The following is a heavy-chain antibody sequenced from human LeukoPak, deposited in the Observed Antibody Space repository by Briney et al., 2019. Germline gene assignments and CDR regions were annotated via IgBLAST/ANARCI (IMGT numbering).Heavy chain of an antibody. J-gene: IGHJ3*02. CDR3: ARGNVDTEAFDI. CDR1: GYTFTSYG. D-gene: IGHD5-18*01. V-gene: IGHV1-18*01. CDR2: ISAYNGNT. Sequence: ASVKVSCKASGYTFTSYGINWVRQAPGQGLEWMGWISAYNGNTNYAQKLQGRVTMTTDTSTSTAYMELRRLRSDDTAVYYCARGNVDTEAFDIWGQGTMVTVSS.